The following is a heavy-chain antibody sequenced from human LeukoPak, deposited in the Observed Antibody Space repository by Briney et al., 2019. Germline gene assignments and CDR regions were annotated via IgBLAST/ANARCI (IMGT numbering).Heavy chain of an antibody. Sequence: GGSLRLSCAAAGFTFSSYWMSWVRQAPGKGLEWVANMKYDGSENYYVDSVKGGFTISRDKAKNSLYLQMNSLTAEDTAVSYCARDIEAAGLFLDYWGQGTLVTVSS. V-gene: IGHV3-7*01. D-gene: IGHD6-13*01. CDR2: MKYDGSEN. CDR1: GFTFSSYW. J-gene: IGHJ4*02. CDR3: ARDIEAAGLFLDY.